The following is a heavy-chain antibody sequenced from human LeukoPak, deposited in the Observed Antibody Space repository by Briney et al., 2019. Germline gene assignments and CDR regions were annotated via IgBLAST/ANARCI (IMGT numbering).Heavy chain of an antibody. Sequence: SETLSLTCTVSGGSISSYYWSWIRQPPGKGLEWIGYIYYSGSTNYHPSLKSRVTISVDTSKNQFSLKLSSVTAADTAVYYCARFRGDYASDYWGQGTLVTVSS. J-gene: IGHJ4*02. CDR2: IYYSGST. CDR3: ARFRGDYASDY. D-gene: IGHD4-17*01. CDR1: GGSISSYY. V-gene: IGHV4-59*01.